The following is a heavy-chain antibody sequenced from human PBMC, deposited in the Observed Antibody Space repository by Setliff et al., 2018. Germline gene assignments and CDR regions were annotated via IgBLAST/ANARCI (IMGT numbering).Heavy chain of an antibody. Sequence: LRLSCAASGYPFSNAWMSWVRQAPGKGLEWVGRIKSKSEGGTTDQAAPVKGRFTVSRDDSKNTLYLHMNSLKTEDTAMYYCTGGGIAFDMWGQGTMVTVSS. D-gene: IGHD3-16*01. V-gene: IGHV3-15*01. CDR1: GYPFSNAW. CDR2: IKSKSEGGTT. J-gene: IGHJ3*02. CDR3: TGGGIAFDM.